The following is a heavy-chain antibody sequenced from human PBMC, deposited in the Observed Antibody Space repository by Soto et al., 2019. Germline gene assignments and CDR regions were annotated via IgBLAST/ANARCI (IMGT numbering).Heavy chain of an antibody. CDR3: AKDKVTPPYYFDH. J-gene: IGHJ4*02. V-gene: IGHV3-23*01. CDR1: GFTFSSYA. D-gene: IGHD2-21*02. Sequence: DVQLLESGGGLVQPGGSLRLSCAASGFTFSSYAMTWVRQAPGKGLEWVSAISGRGGSTYYADSVKGLFTISRDNSKNTMNLQMNRLSAEDTAVYYCAKDKVTPPYYFDHWGQGTLVTVSS. CDR2: ISGRGGST.